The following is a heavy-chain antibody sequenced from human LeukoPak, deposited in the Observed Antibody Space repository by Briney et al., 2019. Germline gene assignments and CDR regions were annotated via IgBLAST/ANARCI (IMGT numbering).Heavy chain of an antibody. CDR2: ISSSSSTI. CDR1: GFTFSSYS. D-gene: IGHD3-16*01. Sequence: GGSLRLSCAASGFTFSSYSMNWVRQAPGKGLEWVSYISSSSSTIYYADSVKGRFTISRDNSKNTLYLQMNSLRAEDTAVYYCARDQGAWGYGYNFDYWGQGTLVTVSS. J-gene: IGHJ4*02. CDR3: ARDQGAWGYGYNFDY. V-gene: IGHV3-48*01.